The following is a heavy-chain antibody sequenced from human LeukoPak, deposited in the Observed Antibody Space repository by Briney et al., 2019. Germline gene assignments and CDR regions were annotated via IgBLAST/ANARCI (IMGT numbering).Heavy chain of an antibody. D-gene: IGHD3-10*01. Sequence: ASVKVSCKASGYTFTSYGISWVRQAPGQGLEWMGWISAYNGNTNYAQKLQGRVTMTTDTSTSTAYMELRSLRSDDTAVYYCARAATHRKTYYHGSGKSPYEYYYYMDVWGKGTTVTVSS. CDR2: ISAYNGNT. CDR1: GYTFTSYG. CDR3: ARAATHRKTYYHGSGKSPYEYYYYMDV. V-gene: IGHV1-18*01. J-gene: IGHJ6*03.